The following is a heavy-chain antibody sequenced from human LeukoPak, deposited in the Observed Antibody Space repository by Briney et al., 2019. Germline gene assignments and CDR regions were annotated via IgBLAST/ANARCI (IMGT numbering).Heavy chain of an antibody. Sequence: SETLSLTCTVSGGSISSSSYYWGWIRQPPGKGLEWIGSIYYSGSTYYNPSLKSRVTISVDTSKNQFSLKLSSVTAADTAVYYCANSHLTGDYYYYYYMDVWGKGTTVTVSS. D-gene: IGHD3-9*01. CDR2: IYYSGST. J-gene: IGHJ6*03. CDR1: GGSISSSSYY. V-gene: IGHV4-39*07. CDR3: ANSHLTGDYYYYYYMDV.